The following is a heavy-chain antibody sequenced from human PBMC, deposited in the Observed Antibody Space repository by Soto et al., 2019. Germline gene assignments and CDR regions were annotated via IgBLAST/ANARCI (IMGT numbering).Heavy chain of an antibody. Sequence: SQTLSLTCAISGDSVSSNSAAWNWIRQSPSRGLEWLGRTYYRSKWYNDYAVSVKSRITINPDTSKNQFSLQLNSVTPEDTAVNYCAREGQQQLVFGYHCYLQAVWGKGTTVTVS. D-gene: IGHD6-13*01. V-gene: IGHV6-1*01. CDR2: TYYRSKWYN. CDR3: AREGQQQLVFGYHCYLQAV. CDR1: GDSVSSNSAA. J-gene: IGHJ6*03.